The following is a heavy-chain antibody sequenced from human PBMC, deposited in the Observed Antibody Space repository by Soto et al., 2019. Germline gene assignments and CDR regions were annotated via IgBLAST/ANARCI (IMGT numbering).Heavy chain of an antibody. Sequence: QVQLQESGPGLVKPSETLSLTCTVSRGSVSSGSFYWSWIRQPPGKGLEWIGYIYYSGSTNYNPSLKSQVIITVDTSKNQFSLKLSSVTAADTAVYYCEKVEYFGSGTYTKYCFDPWVQGTLVTVSS. CDR3: EKVEYFGSGTYTKYCFDP. V-gene: IGHV4-61*01. D-gene: IGHD3-10*01. J-gene: IGHJ5*02. CDR2: IYYSGST. CDR1: RGSVSSGSFY.